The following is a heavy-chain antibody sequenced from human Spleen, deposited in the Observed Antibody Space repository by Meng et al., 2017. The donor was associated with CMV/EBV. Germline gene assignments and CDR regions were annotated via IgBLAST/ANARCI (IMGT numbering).Heavy chain of an antibody. CDR3: ARDIEYCSGTGCYEDCFDP. CDR1: FTHYG. CDR2: ISPYNGDT. Sequence: FTHYGISWVRQAPGQGLEWMGWISPYNGDTNYARNLRGRVTMTTDTPTSTAYMELRSLRSDDTAVYYCARDIEYCSGTGCYEDCFDPWGQGTLVTVSS. V-gene: IGHV1-18*04. D-gene: IGHD2-2*01. J-gene: IGHJ5*02.